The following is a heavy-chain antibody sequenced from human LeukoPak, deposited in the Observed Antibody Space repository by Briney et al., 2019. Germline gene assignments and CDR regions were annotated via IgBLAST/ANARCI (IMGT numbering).Heavy chain of an antibody. CDR2: ISAYNGNT. D-gene: IGHD6-19*01. Sequence: ASVKVSCKASGYTFTSYGISWVRQAPGQGLEWMGWISAYNGNTNYAQKLQGRVTMTTDTSTSTAYMELRSLRSDDTAVYYCARGDSSGWYFPGPMVDYWGQGTLATVSS. CDR3: ARGDSSGWYFPGPMVDY. V-gene: IGHV1-18*01. J-gene: IGHJ4*02. CDR1: GYTFTSYG.